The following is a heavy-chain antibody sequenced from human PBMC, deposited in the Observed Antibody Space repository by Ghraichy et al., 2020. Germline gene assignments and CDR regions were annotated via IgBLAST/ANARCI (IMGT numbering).Heavy chain of an antibody. CDR3: ASGYCSGGSCYGSGAFDI. J-gene: IGHJ3*02. V-gene: IGHV4-59*01. CDR2: IYYSGST. CDR1: GGSISSYY. Sequence: SETLSLTCTVSGGSISSYYWSWIRQPPGKGLEWIGYIYYSGSTNYNPSLKSRVTISVDTSKNQFSLKLSSVTAADTAVYYCASGYCSGGSCYGSGAFDIWGQGTMVTVSS. D-gene: IGHD2-15*01.